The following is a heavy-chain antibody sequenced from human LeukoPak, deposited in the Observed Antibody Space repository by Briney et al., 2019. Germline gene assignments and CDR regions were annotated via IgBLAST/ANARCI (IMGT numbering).Heavy chain of an antibody. CDR2: IIPIFGTA. CDR3: GRVSCGGNCYSLIGTFDI. Sequence: ASVKVSCKVSGYTLTELSMHWVRQAPGQGLEWMGGIIPIFGTANYAQKFQARVTITADESTSTAYMKMSSLRSEDTAVYYCGRVSCGGNCYSLIGTFDIWGQGTMVTVSS. CDR1: GYTLTELS. J-gene: IGHJ3*02. V-gene: IGHV1-69*13. D-gene: IGHD2-15*01.